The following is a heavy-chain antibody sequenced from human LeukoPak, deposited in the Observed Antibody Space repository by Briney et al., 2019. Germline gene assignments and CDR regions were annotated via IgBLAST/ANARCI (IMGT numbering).Heavy chain of an antibody. CDR2: IYYSGST. V-gene: IGHV4-31*03. D-gene: IGHD3-22*01. Sequence: PSETLSLTCTVSGGSISSGGYYWSWIRQHPGKGLEWIGYIYYSGSTYYNPSLKSRVTISVDTSKNQFSLKLSSVTAADTAVYYCARVDMGGTYDCSGYYLDYWGQGTLVTVSS. CDR1: GGSISSGGYY. CDR3: ARVDMGGTYDCSGYYLDY. J-gene: IGHJ4*02.